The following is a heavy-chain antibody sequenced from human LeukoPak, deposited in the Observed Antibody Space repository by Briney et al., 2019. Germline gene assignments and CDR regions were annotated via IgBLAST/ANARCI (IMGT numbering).Heavy chain of an antibody. CDR3: ARKRTAMAKQNWFHP. J-gene: IGHJ5*02. Sequence: GASVKVCCKASGYTFTSYAINWVRQATGQGLEWMGWRNPNSGNTGYAQKFQGRVTMTRNTSISTAYMELSSLRSEDTAVYYCARKRTAMAKQNWFHPWGQGTLVTVSS. V-gene: IGHV1-8*01. CDR2: RNPNSGNT. D-gene: IGHD5-18*01. CDR1: GYTFTSYA.